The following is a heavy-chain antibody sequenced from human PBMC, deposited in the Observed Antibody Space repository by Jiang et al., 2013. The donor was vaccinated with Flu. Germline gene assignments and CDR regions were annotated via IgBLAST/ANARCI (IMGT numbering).Heavy chain of an antibody. Sequence: VQLVESGAEVKKPGESLKISCTGSGYSFTTYWIGWVRQMPGKGLEWMGFIYPGDSDTRYSPSFQGQVSISADKSISTAYLQWGSLKASDTAMYYCARRRLSGYYSNWFDPWGQGTLVTVSS. CDR3: ARRRLSGYYSNWFDP. CDR1: GYSFTTYW. V-gene: IGHV5-51*03. D-gene: IGHD3-3*01. J-gene: IGHJ5*02. CDR2: IYPGDSDT.